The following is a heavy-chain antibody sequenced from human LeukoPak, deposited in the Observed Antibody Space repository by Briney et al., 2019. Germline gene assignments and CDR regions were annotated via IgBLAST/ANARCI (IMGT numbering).Heavy chain of an antibody. J-gene: IGHJ5*02. D-gene: IGHD1-26*01. CDR3: ARAEVGATIWFDP. Sequence: PSETLPLTCSVSGGSINNYWSWIRQPPGKGLEWIGYIYYSGTTNYNPSLRRRVTMLVDTSKNQFTLKLSSVTAADTAVYYCARAEVGATIWFDPWGQGTLVTVSA. CDR2: IYYSGTT. V-gene: IGHV4-59*01. CDR1: GGSINNY.